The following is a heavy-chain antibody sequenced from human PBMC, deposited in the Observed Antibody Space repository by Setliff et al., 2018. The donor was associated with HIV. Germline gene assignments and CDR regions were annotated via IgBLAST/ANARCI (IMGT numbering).Heavy chain of an antibody. CDR1: GGTFSSYA. CDR3: ASPSFGDVDYYYGMDV. CDR2: IIPILGIA. Sequence: SVKVSCKASGGTFSSYAISWVRQAPGQGLEWMGGIIPILGIANYAQKFQGRVTITADESTSTAYMELSSLRSEDTAVYYCASPSFGDVDYYYGMDVWGQGTTVTVSS. D-gene: IGHD3-10*01. J-gene: IGHJ6*02. V-gene: IGHV1-69*10.